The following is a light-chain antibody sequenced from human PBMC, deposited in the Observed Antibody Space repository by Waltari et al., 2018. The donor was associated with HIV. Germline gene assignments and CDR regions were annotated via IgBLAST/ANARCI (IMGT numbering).Light chain of an antibody. Sequence: DIVMTQSPLSLPVTPYAAASISCRSSQSLLHSNGFQYLDWYLQKPGQSPQLLIYLGSNRASGVPDRFSGSGSGTDFTLKISRVEAEDVGVYYCMQALQTPTFGGGTKVEI. J-gene: IGKJ4*01. CDR2: LGS. V-gene: IGKV2-28*01. CDR1: QSLLHSNGFQY. CDR3: MQALQTPT.